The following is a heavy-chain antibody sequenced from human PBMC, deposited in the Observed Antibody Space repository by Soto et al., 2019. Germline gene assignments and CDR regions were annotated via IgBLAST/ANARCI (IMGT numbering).Heavy chain of an antibody. Sequence: SETLSLTCTVSGGSISSSSYYWGWIRQPPGKGPEWIGSIYYSGSTYYNPSLPSRVTISADTSKNQLSLQLSSVTAADTAVYYCAREAKVTIFGVVIADWFDPWGQGTLVTVSS. D-gene: IGHD3-3*01. J-gene: IGHJ5*02. CDR2: IYYSGST. V-gene: IGHV4-39*02. CDR3: AREAKVTIFGVVIADWFDP. CDR1: GGSISSSSYY.